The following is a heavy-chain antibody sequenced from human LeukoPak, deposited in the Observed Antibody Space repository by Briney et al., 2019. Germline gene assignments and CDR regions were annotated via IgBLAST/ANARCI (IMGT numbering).Heavy chain of an antibody. D-gene: IGHD3-22*01. CDR1: GFTFDDYG. CDR3: AKDDYYDTSGYRD. CDR2: ISWNSGSI. Sequence: GGSLRLSCAASGFTFDDYGMHWVRQPPGKGLEWVSGISWNSGSIGYADSVKGRFTISRDNAKNSLYLQMNSLRAEDTAVYYCAKDDYYDTSGYRDWGQGTLVTVSS. J-gene: IGHJ4*02. V-gene: IGHV3-9*01.